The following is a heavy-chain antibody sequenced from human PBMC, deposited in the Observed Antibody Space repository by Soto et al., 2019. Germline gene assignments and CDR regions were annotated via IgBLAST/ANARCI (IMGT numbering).Heavy chain of an antibody. CDR3: ARQTTYSSSWYDY. CDR2: IYTSGST. D-gene: IGHD6-13*01. V-gene: IGHV4-4*07. CDR1: GGSISNYY. J-gene: IGHJ5*01. Sequence: TVSGGSISNYYWTWIRQPAGKGLEWIGRIYTSGSTNYNPSLKSRLTMSVDTSKNQFSLKLTSVTAADTALYYCARQTTYSSSWYDYWGHGTLVTVSS.